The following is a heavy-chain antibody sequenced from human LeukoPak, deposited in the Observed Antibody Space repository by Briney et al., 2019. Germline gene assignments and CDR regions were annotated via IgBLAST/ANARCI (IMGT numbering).Heavy chain of an antibody. J-gene: IGHJ5*02. CDR1: GFTFDDYA. Sequence: PGGSLRLSCAASGFTFDDYAMHWVRQVPGRGLDWVSGITRNGDSVAYADSVKGRFTISRDNAKNSLYLQIHSLRVEDTALYYCVKDGIDPWGQGTLVTVSS. V-gene: IGHV3-9*01. CDR3: VKDGIDP. CDR2: ITRNGDSV.